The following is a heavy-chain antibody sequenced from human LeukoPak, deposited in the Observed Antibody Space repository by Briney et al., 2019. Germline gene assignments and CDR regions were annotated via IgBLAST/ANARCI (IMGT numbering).Heavy chain of an antibody. CDR1: GFTFSNYG. D-gene: IGHD2-15*01. CDR3: AKDLRSDGTYYDY. V-gene: IGHV3-30*02. CDR2: IRSGGINK. Sequence: GGSLRLSCEAPGFTFSNYGMHWVRQAPGKGLEWVAFIRSGGINKYYADSVKGRFTISRDNSQNTLFLQMNSLRAEDTALYYCAKDLRSDGTYYDYWGQGTLVTVSP. J-gene: IGHJ4*02.